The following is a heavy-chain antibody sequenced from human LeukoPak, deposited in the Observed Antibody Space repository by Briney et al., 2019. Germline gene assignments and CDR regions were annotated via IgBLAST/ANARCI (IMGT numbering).Heavy chain of an antibody. CDR1: GGSISSSSYY. J-gene: IGHJ4*02. D-gene: IGHD3-10*01. CDR3: ARQNYYGLGSPDY. V-gene: IGHV4-39*01. Sequence: KPSETLSLTCTVSGGSISSSSYYWGWIRQPPGKGLEWIGSIYYSGSTYYNPSLKSRVTISVDTSKNQLSLKLSSVTAADTAVYYCARQNYYGLGSPDYWGQGTLVTVSS. CDR2: IYYSGST.